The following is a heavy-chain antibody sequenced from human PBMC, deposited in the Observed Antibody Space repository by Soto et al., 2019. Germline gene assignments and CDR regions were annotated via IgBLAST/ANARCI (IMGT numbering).Heavy chain of an antibody. D-gene: IGHD3-10*01. J-gene: IGHJ4*02. CDR1: GYTFTSYD. CDR3: ARGVSMANDFDY. Sequence: ASVKVSCKAPGYTFTSYDINWVRQATGQGLEWMGWMNPNSGNTGYAQKFQGRVTMTRNTSISTAYMELSSLRSEDTAVYYCARGVSMANDFDYWGQGTLVTVSS. CDR2: MNPNSGNT. V-gene: IGHV1-8*01.